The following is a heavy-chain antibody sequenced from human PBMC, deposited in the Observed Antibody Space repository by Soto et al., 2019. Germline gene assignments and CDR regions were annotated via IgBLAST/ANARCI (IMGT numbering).Heavy chain of an antibody. Sequence: QVQLQESGPGLVKPSQTLSLSCTVSGGSISSSGYYWSWIRQLPGKGLEWIGSIHYTGSTYYNPSLKSRLRISVDTSNSQASLHLNSVTAADTAVFYCARRAYSYGSDYYFDYWGQGKLVTVSS. CDR1: GGSISSSGYY. CDR3: ARRAYSYGSDYYFDY. D-gene: IGHD5-18*01. V-gene: IGHV4-31*03. CDR2: IHYTGST. J-gene: IGHJ4*02.